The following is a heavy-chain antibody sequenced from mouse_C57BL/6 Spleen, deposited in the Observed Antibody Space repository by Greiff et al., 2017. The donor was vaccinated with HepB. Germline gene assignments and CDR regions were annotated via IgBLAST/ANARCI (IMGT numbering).Heavy chain of an antibody. J-gene: IGHJ4*01. CDR2: INPSSGYT. V-gene: IGHV1-7*01. D-gene: IGHD1-1*01. CDR3: ASGSSSYLYAMDY. Sequence: QVHVKQSGAELAKPGASVKLSCKASGYTFTSYWMHWVKQRPGQGLEWIGYINPSSGYTKYNQKFKDKATLTADKSSSTAYMQLSSLTYEDSAVYYCASGSSSYLYAMDYWGQGTSVTVSS. CDR1: GYTFTSYW.